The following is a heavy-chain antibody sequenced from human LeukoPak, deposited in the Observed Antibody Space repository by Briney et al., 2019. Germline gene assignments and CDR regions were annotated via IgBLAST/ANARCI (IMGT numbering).Heavy chain of an antibody. CDR2: IRGDESRK. CDR1: GFSFSNYW. V-gene: IGHV3-7*03. CDR3: ARDQSAFDI. Sequence: GGSLRLSCAASGFSFSNYWMTWLRQAPGKGLEWVANIRGDESRKYYLDSVTGRFTISRDNAKNSLYLQMNSLRAEDTAVYYCARDQSAFDIWGQGTMVTVSS. J-gene: IGHJ3*02.